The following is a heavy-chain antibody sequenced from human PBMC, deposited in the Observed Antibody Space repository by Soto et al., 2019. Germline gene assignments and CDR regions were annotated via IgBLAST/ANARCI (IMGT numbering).Heavy chain of an antibody. CDR3: ARDKTPEIAAAGTVDH. CDR2: IWYDGSNK. Sequence: QVQLVESGGGVVQPGRSLRLSCAASGFTFSSYGMHWVRQAPGKGLEWVAVIWYDGSNKYYADSVKGGFIISRDKSKNTLDLQVNSLRAEDTAVYYCARDKTPEIAAAGTVDHLGKGTLVTVSS. J-gene: IGHJ5*02. CDR1: GFTFSSYG. D-gene: IGHD6-13*01. V-gene: IGHV3-33*01.